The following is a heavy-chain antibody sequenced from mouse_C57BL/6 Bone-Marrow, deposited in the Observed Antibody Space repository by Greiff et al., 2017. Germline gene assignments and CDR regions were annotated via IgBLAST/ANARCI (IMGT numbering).Heavy chain of an antibody. D-gene: IGHD2-2*01. CDR2: ISYGGSN. J-gene: IGHJ2*01. V-gene: IGHV3-6*01. CDR3: ARDYYGYDGYFDY. CDR1: GYSITSGYY. Sequence: EVQLQQSGPGLVKPSQSLSLTCSVTGYSITSGYYWNWIRQFPGNKLEWMGYISYGGSNNYNPSLKNRISITRDTSKNQFFLKLNSVTTEDTATYYCARDYYGYDGYFDYWGQGTTLTVSS.